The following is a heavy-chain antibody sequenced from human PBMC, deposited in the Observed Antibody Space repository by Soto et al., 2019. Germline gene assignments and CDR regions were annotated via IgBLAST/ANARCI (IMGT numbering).Heavy chain of an antibody. D-gene: IGHD3-9*01. CDR3: ARDNAVLRYFDCFHTLNY. CDR2: ISSSSSYI. V-gene: IGHV3-21*01. Sequence: GGSLRLSCAASGFTFSSYSMNWVRQAPGKGLEWVSSISSSSSYIYYADSVKGRFTISRDNAKNSLYLQMNSLRAEDTAAYYCARDNAVLRYFDCFHTLNYWGQGTLVTVYS. CDR1: GFTFSSYS. J-gene: IGHJ4*02.